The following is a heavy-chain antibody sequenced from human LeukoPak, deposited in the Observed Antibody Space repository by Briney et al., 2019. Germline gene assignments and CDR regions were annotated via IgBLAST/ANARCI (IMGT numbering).Heavy chain of an antibody. D-gene: IGHD3-10*01. J-gene: IGHJ4*02. CDR3: AKATFGVPDHLWFGELLYLYFDY. Sequence: PGGSLRLSCAASGFTFSSYAMSWVRQAPGKGLEWVSAISGSGGSTYYADSVKGRFTISRDNSKNTLYLQTNSLRAEDTAVYYCAKATFGVPDHLWFGELLYLYFDYWGQGTLVTVSS. V-gene: IGHV3-23*01. CDR1: GFTFSSYA. CDR2: ISGSGGST.